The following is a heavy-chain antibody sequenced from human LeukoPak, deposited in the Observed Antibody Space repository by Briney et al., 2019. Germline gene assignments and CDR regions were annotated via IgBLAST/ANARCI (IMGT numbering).Heavy chain of an antibody. CDR1: GITFSSYA. V-gene: IGHV3-23*01. CDR3: ARVGVVTPHYYYYMDV. J-gene: IGHJ6*03. Sequence: GGSLRLSCAAAGITFSSYAMSWVRQAPGKGLEWVSTISGSGDNTYYADSVKGRFPISRDNSKNTLYLQMNSLRADDTAVYYCARVGVVTPHYYYYMDVWGKGTTVTVSS. D-gene: IGHD3-3*01. CDR2: ISGSGDNT.